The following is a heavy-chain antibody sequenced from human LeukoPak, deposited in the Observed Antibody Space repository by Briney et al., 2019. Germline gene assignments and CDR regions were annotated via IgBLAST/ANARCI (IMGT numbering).Heavy chain of an antibody. CDR1: GFTFSSYW. J-gene: IGHJ4*02. CDR2: INSDGSST. Sequence: GGSLRLSCAASGFTFSSYWMHWVRQAPGKGLVWVSRINSDGSSTSYADSVKGRFTISRDNAKNTLYLQMNSLRAEDTAVYYCAREYGSGSYLIFDYWGQGTLVTVPS. V-gene: IGHV3-74*01. D-gene: IGHD3-10*01. CDR3: AREYGSGSYLIFDY.